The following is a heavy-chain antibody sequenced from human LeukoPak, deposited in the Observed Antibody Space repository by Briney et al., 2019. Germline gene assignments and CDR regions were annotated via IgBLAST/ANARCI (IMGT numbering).Heavy chain of an antibody. CDR1: GFTFSNYG. D-gene: IGHD1-26*01. J-gene: IGHJ4*02. CDR2: VYYDGNNK. Sequence: GGSLRLSCAASGFTFSNYGMHWVRQAPGKGLEWVASVYYDGNNKYYAASVKGRFTISRDNSKNTLYLQMNSLRAEDTAVYYCAKDPLIVGATRSYYFDYWGQGTLVTVSS. CDR3: AKDPLIVGATRSYYFDY. V-gene: IGHV3-30*02.